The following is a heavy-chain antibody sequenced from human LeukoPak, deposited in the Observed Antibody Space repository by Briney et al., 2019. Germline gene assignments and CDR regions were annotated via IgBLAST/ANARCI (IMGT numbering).Heavy chain of an antibody. D-gene: IGHD1-26*01. Sequence: ASVKVSCKASGGTFSSYAISWVRQAPGQGLEWMGGIIPIFGTANYAQKFQGRVTITTDESTSTAYMELSSLRSEDTAVYYCATDVVGARGIWGQGTMVTVSS. CDR3: ATDVVGARGI. V-gene: IGHV1-69*05. CDR2: IIPIFGTA. CDR1: GGTFSSYA. J-gene: IGHJ3*02.